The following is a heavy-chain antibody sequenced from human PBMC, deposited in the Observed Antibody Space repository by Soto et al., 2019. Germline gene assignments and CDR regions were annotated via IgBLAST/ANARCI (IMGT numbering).Heavy chain of an antibody. D-gene: IGHD3-22*01. CDR1: GYTFTSYG. Sequence: QVQLVQSGAEVKKPGASVKVSCKASGYTFTSYGISWVRQAPGQGLEWMGWISAYNGNTNYAQKLQGRVTMTTDTSTRTADSELMSLRSEDTALYYCTRVKGCGYHNWFAPWGQGTLVTVSS. CDR3: TRVKGCGYHNWFAP. CDR2: ISAYNGNT. V-gene: IGHV1-18*01. J-gene: IGHJ5*02.